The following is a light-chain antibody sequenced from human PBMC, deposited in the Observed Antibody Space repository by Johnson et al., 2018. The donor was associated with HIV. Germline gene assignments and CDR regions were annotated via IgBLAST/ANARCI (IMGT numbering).Light chain of an antibody. J-gene: IGLJ1*01. CDR2: DNN. CDR1: SSNIWRNY. CDR3: GTWDSSLSAPYV. V-gene: IGLV1-51*01. Sequence: QSVLTQPPSVSAAPGQKVTISCSGSSSNIWRNYVSWYQQLPGTAPKLLIFDNNKRPSGIPDRFSASKSGTSATLGITGLPTGDEADYYCGTWDSSLSAPYVFGTGTKVTVL.